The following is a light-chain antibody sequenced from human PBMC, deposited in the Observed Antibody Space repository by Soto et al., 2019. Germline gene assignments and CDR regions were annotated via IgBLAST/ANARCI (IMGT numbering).Light chain of an antibody. CDR3: QQLNSYSGYT. CDR2: EVS. CDR1: QGFNSY. Sequence: DIQLTQSPSFLSASVGDRVTITCRASQGFNSYLAWYQQKPGKAPKLLIYEVSTLQSGVPSRFSGSGSGTEFTSTTCALQPKSFATYDDQQLNSYSGYTFGRGTKLDIK. V-gene: IGKV1-9*01. J-gene: IGKJ2*01.